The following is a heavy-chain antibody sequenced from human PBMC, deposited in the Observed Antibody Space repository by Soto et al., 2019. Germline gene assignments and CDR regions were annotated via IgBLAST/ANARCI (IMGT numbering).Heavy chain of an antibody. CDR2: ISFDGKND. D-gene: IGHD2-21*01. J-gene: IGHJ4*02. Sequence: QVQLVESGGGVVQPGRSLRLSCAASGFTFSSYAIHWVRQAPGKGLEWVAIISFDGKNDYFADSVKGRFTISRDNSKNTVYLQMNSLRAEDTAVYYCARDGELTKRNYFDYWGQGTLVTVSS. V-gene: IGHV3-30*04. CDR3: ARDGELTKRNYFDY. CDR1: GFTFSSYA.